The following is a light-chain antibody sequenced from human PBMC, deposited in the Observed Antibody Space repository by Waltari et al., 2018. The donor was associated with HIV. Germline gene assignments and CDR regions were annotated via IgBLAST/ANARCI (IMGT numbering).Light chain of an antibody. J-gene: IGLJ2*01. V-gene: IGLV1-44*01. CDR2: ANN. Sequence: QSVLTQPPSASGTPGQRVTMSCSGSSSNIGSHTVQWYQHLPGTAPKHLSYANNHRPPGVPDRVSGSRSGTSAPLAISWLQSADEGDYYCAAWDDSLNGRIFGGGTKLTVL. CDR3: AAWDDSLNGRI. CDR1: SSNIGSHT.